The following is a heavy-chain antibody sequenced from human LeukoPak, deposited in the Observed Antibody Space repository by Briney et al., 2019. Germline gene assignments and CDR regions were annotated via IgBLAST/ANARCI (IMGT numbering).Heavy chain of an antibody. V-gene: IGHV3-53*01. D-gene: IGHD3-9*01. CDR2: IYSGGST. CDR3: TRDPGRYFDWLVVDQ. J-gene: IGHJ5*02. Sequence: GGSLRLSCAASGFSVSSNYMSWVRQAPGKGLEWVSVIYSGGSTYYADSVKGRFTISRDNSKNTLYLQMNSLRAEDTAVYYCTRDPGRYFDWLVVDQWGQGTLVTVSS. CDR1: GFSVSSNY.